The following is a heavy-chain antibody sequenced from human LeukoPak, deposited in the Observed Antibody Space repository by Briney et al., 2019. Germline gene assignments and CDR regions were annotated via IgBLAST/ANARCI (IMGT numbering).Heavy chain of an antibody. J-gene: IGHJ4*02. Sequence: ASVKVSCKASSYTFTGYHINWVRQAPGQGPEWMAWISTYNGNTNYAQNFQGRVTLTTDASTTTASLELRSLRSDDTAVYYRSRDGTGFGYFDYWGQGTLVTVSS. CDR1: SYTFTGYH. V-gene: IGHV1-18*01. D-gene: IGHD3-16*01. CDR3: SRDGTGFGYFDY. CDR2: ISTYNGNT.